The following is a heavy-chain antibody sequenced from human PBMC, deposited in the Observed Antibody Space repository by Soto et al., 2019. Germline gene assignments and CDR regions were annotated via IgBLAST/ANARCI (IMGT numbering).Heavy chain of an antibody. Sequence: EVQLVETGGGLIQPGGSLRLSCAASGFTVSNNYMTWVRQPPGKGLECVSVIYTAGGTNYADSVKDRIIIARDNSKNKQYLTMSGLRDENTAVFYCARASPGAKGGFDPWGQGTLVTVSS. J-gene: IGHJ5*02. V-gene: IGHV3-53*02. CDR1: GFTVSNNY. D-gene: IGHD2-2*01. CDR2: IYTAGGT. CDR3: ARASPGAKGGFDP.